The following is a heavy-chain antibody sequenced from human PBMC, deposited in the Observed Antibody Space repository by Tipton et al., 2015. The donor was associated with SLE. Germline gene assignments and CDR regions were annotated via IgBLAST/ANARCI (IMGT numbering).Heavy chain of an antibody. D-gene: IGHD3-3*01. J-gene: IGHJ4*02. V-gene: IGHV3-23*03. CDR2: IYRDGGRT. CDR1: GFTFDDYG. CDR3: ARDLGLLRFLEWSPDY. Sequence: SLRLSCVASGFTFDDYGMSWVRQAPGKGLEWVSVIYRDGGRTYYSDSVKGRFTISRDNSKDTLYLQMDGLRVEDTAVYYCARDLGLLRFLEWSPDYWGQGTLVTVSS.